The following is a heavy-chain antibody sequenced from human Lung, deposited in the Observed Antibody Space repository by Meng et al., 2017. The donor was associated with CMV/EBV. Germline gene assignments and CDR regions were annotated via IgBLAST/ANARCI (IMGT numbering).Heavy chain of an antibody. CDR1: GYTFTNYD. D-gene: IGHD3-10*01. Sequence: SXXVSXKASGYTFTNYDINWVRRATGQGLEWLGWINPNNYNTGYAHQFQGRVTMTRTTSISTAYLELSGLRSEDTAVYYCARGRAGSGSPYYFDYWGQGTLVTFSS. J-gene: IGHJ4*02. V-gene: IGHV1-8*01. CDR2: INPNNYNT. CDR3: ARGRAGSGSPYYFDY.